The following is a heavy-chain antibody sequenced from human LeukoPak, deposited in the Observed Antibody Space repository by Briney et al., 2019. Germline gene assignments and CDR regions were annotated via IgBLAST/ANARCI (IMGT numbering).Heavy chain of an antibody. J-gene: IGHJ4*02. CDR1: GYTFSDYY. Sequence: ASVKVSCKASGYTFSDYYMHWVRQPPGQGLEWVGWINPISGGTDYAQKFQGRVTMTRDTSITTAYMELSRLRSDDTAVYYCARDRGRNWGSDYWGQGTLVTVSS. V-gene: IGHV1-2*02. CDR2: INPISGGT. D-gene: IGHD7-27*01. CDR3: ARDRGRNWGSDY.